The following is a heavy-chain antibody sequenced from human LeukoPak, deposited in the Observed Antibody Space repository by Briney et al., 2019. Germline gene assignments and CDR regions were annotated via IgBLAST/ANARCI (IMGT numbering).Heavy chain of an antibody. D-gene: IGHD5-12*01. CDR1: GFTFSSYS. V-gene: IGHV3-21*01. CDR2: ISSSSSYI. Sequence: PGGSLRLSCAASGFTFSSYSMNWVRQAPGKGLEWVSSISSSSSYIYYADSVKGRFTISRDNAKNSLYLQMNSLRDEDTAVYYCAIPPRGYSGYVPYYFDYWGQGTLVTVSS. J-gene: IGHJ4*02. CDR3: AIPPRGYSGYVPYYFDY.